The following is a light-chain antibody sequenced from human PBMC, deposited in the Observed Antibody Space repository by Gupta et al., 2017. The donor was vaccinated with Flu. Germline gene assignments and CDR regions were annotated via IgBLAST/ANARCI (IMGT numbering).Light chain of an antibody. CDR2: DAS. J-gene: IGKJ1*01. CDR3: QQSYSIYRT. V-gene: IGKV1-39*01. CDR1: QSISTH. Sequence: DIQMTQSPSSLSASVGDRVTITCRASQSISTHLNWYQQRPRKAPKLLVYDASSLQSGVPSRFSGSGSGTDFTLTINSLQPEDFATYYCQQSYSIYRTFGQGTKVEIK.